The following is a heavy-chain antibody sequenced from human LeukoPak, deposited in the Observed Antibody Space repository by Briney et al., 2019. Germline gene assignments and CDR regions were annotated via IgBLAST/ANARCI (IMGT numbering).Heavy chain of an antibody. D-gene: IGHD2/OR15-2a*01. CDR1: GYSVSDNSAV. V-gene: IGHV6-1*01. CDR3: ARGRNSGFDY. Sequence: SQTLSLTLARSGYSVSDNSAVAWDWLRPSPSGGLEWVGRTYYRSNRNNVYAVSVQILITSNPDTSKNQFSLHLNSVTPEDTAVYYCARGRNSGFDYWGQGTLVTVSS. J-gene: IGHJ4*02. CDR2: TYYRSNRNN.